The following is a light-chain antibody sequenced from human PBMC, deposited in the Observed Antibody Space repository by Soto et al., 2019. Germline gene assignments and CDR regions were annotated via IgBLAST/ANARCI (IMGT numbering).Light chain of an antibody. Sequence: DIQMTQSPTSLSASVGDRVTITCRASQGIRNFVAWYQQKPGKAPKLLIYAASTLQSGVPSRFSGRGSGTDFTPISNSLQPDDAATYSCQKYSSVPVFGPGTKVEIK. CDR2: AAS. CDR3: QKYSSVPV. V-gene: IGKV1-27*01. J-gene: IGKJ3*01. CDR1: QGIRNF.